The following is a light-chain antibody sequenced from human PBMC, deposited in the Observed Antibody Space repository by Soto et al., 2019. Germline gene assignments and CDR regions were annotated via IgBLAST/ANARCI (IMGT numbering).Light chain of an antibody. CDR3: CSSAPESTYV. J-gene: IGLJ1*01. Sequence: SALAQPASVSGSPGQSITISCTGTSSDVGAYNSVSWYQQHPHKAPQVIIYKGTQRPSGVSNRFSGSTSGSAASLTISGLQADDEADYFCCSSAPESTYVFGSGTKVTVL. CDR1: SSDVGAYNS. V-gene: IGLV2-23*01. CDR2: KGT.